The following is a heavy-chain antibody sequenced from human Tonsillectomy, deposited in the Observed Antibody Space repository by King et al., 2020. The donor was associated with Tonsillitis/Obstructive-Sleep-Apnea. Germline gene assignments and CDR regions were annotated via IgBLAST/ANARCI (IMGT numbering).Heavy chain of an antibody. D-gene: IGHD3-9*01. CDR2: IYYSGST. Sequence: VQLQESGPGLVKPSETLSLTCTVSGGSISSYYWSWIRQPPGKGLEWIGYIYYSGSTNYNPSLKSRLTISVATSKNQFSLKLSSVTAADTAVYYCARAPYECLTYGMDVWGQGTTVTVSS. CDR3: ARAPYECLTYGMDV. J-gene: IGHJ6*02. CDR1: GGSISSYY. V-gene: IGHV4-59*01.